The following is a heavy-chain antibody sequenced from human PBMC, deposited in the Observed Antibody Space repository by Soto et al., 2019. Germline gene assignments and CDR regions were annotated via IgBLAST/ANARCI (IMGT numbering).Heavy chain of an antibody. V-gene: IGHV3-53*01. CDR3: VRPRPSGENYGLDV. J-gene: IGHJ6*02. CDR2: LYTEGTT. CDR1: GLTVSHNY. Sequence: RGSLILSCVASGLTVSHNYMAWVRQAPEMGLEWVSILYTEGTTYYTDSVKGRFTISRDSSKNTLFLQMDSLRAEDTAVYYCVRPRPSGENYGLDVWAQGNTVTV. D-gene: IGHD3-10*01.